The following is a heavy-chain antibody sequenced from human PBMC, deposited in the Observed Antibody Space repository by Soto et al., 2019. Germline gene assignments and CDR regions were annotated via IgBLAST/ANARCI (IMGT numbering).Heavy chain of an antibody. CDR1: GFTFSSYA. J-gene: IGHJ4*02. V-gene: IGHV3-23*01. Sequence: EVQLLESGGGLVQPGGSLRLSCAASGFTFSSYAMSWVRQAPGKGLEWVSAISGGGGSTYYADSVKGRFTISRDNSKNTLNLQMNSLRAEDTAVYYCASYSYGYGSDDYWGQGTLVTVSS. CDR3: ASYSYGYGSDDY. D-gene: IGHD5-18*01. CDR2: ISGGGGST.